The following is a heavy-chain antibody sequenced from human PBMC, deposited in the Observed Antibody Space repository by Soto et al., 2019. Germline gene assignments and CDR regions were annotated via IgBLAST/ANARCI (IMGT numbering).Heavy chain of an antibody. J-gene: IGHJ6*02. D-gene: IGHD1-26*01. Sequence: QVQLVESGGGVVQPGRSLRLSCAASGFTFSSYGMHWLRQAPGKGLEWVTVISYDGTNEYYADSVKGRFTISRDDSKNXLYLQRISLRPEDTAVYYCAKDHGRRLVWEYGMDFWGQGTKVTVSS. CDR2: ISYDGTNE. CDR1: GFTFSSYG. CDR3: AKDHGRRLVWEYGMDF. V-gene: IGHV3-30*18.